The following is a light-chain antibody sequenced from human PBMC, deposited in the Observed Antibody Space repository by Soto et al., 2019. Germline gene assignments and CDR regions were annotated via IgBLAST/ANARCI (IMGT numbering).Light chain of an antibody. J-gene: IGLJ2*01. V-gene: IGLV3-21*04. CDR3: HVWDDNSGQPRVV. CDR1: NLASYS. Sequence: SYELTQPPSVSVAPGETARITCGGNNLASYSVHWYQQKPGQAPVLVIYYDSDRPSGIPERCSGSNAGNTATLSITRVEAGDGADYYCHVWDDNSGQPRVVFGGGTKLTVL. CDR2: YDS.